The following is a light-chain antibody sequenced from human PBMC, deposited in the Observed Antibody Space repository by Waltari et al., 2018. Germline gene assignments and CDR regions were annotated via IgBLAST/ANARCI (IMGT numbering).Light chain of an antibody. J-gene: IGKJ4*01. CDR3: QQYNNWLPLT. V-gene: IGKV3-15*01. Sequence: EIVMTQSPATLSVSPGERAPLSCWASQSVSSNLAWYQQKPGQAPRLLVYGASTRATGIPARFSGSGSGTEFTLTISSMQSEDFAVYYCQQYNNWLPLTFGGGTKVEIK. CDR2: GAS. CDR1: QSVSSN.